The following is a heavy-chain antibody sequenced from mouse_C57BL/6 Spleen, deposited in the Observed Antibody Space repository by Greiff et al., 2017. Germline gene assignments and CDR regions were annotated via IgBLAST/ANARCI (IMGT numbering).Heavy chain of an antibody. CDR1: GYTFTSYW. J-gene: IGHJ2*01. CDR3: ARRDSLYY. V-gene: IGHV1-50*01. D-gene: IGHD3-3*01. CDR2: IDPSDSYT. Sequence: QVQLQQPGAELVKPGASVKLSCKASGYTFTSYWMQWVKQRPGQGLEWIGEIDPSDSYTNYNQKFKGKATLTVDTSSSTAYMQLSSLTSEDSAVYYCARRDSLYYWGQGTTLTVSS.